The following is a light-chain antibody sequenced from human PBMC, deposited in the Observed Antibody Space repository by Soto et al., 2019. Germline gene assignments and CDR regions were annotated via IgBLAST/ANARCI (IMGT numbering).Light chain of an antibody. J-gene: IGKJ4*01. Sequence: EIVLTQSPATLSLSPGERATLSCRASQSLSSYLAWYQQKPGQAPTLLLYDASNRATGIPARFSGSGSGTDFTLTISSLEPEDFAVYYCQQHSNWRLTFGGGTKVEVK. CDR1: QSLSSY. CDR2: DAS. V-gene: IGKV3-11*01. CDR3: QQHSNWRLT.